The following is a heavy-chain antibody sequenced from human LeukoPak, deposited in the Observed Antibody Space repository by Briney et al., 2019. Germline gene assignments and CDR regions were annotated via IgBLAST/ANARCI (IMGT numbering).Heavy chain of an antibody. CDR1: GYSFTSYW. CDR3: ARHLSYCSGGSCYDPEYFQH. CDR2: IYPGDSDP. V-gene: IGHV5-51*01. J-gene: IGHJ1*01. Sequence: GESLKISCKGSGYSFTSYWIGWVRQMPGKGLEWMGIIYPGDSDPRYSPSFQGQVTISADKSISTAYLQWSSLKASDTAMYYCARHLSYCSGGSCYDPEYFQHWGQGTLVTVSS. D-gene: IGHD2-15*01.